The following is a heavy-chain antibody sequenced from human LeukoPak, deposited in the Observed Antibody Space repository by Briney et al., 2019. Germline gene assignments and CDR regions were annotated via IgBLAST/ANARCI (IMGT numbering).Heavy chain of an antibody. CDR1: GFTFSSYE. CDR2: ISVSGSTI. V-gene: IGHV3-48*03. Sequence: PSGGSLRLSCAASGFTFSSYEMNWVRQAPGKGLEWVSYISVSGSTIYYADSVKVRFTISRDNAKNSLFLQINSLRAEDTAVYYCARSRTYPFDYWGQGTLVTVSS. J-gene: IGHJ4*02. CDR3: ARSRTYPFDY. D-gene: IGHD2-8*01.